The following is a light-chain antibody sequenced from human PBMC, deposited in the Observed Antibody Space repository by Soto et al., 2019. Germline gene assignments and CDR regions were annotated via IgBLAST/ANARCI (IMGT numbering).Light chain of an antibody. CDR2: EVI. CDR3: CSYAGSSTLV. V-gene: IGLV2-23*02. CDR1: SSDVGNYNL. Sequence: QSALTQPPSASGSPGQSITISCTGTSSDVGNYNLVSWYQQHPGKAPKLMIYEVIKRPSGVSNRFSGSKSGNTASLTISGLQAEDEADYYCCSYAGSSTLVFGGGTKLTVL. J-gene: IGLJ2*01.